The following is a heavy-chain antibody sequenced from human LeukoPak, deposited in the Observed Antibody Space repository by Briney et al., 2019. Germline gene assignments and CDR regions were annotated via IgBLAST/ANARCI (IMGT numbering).Heavy chain of an antibody. D-gene: IGHD2-21*02. CDR2: ISVSGDST. J-gene: IGHJ4*02. CDR3: AREVTNGFDY. V-gene: IGHV3-23*01. Sequence: GGSLRLSCAASGITFSNYAMTWVRQAPGKGLEWVSVISVSGDSTYYADSVKGRFTISRDNSKSTLYLQMNSLRVEDTAVYYCAREVTNGFDYWGQGTLVTVSS. CDR1: GITFSNYA.